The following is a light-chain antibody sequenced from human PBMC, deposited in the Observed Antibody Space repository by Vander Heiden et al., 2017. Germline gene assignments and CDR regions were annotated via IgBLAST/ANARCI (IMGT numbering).Light chain of an antibody. V-gene: IGLV2-14*03. J-gene: IGLJ1*01. CDR2: AVS. CDR1: SSDVGGYNY. CDR3: SSYTSSSTPFYV. Sequence: QSALTQPASVSGSPGQSITISCTGTSSDVGGYNYVSWYQPHPGKAPKLMIYAVSNRPSGVSNRFSGSKSGNTASLTISGLQAEDEADYYCSSYTSSSTPFYVFGTGTKVTVL.